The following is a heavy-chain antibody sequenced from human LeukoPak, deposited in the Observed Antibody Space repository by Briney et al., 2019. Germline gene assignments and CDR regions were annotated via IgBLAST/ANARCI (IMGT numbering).Heavy chain of an antibody. Sequence: PGGSLRLSCAASGFTLSSYAMSWVRQAPGKGLEWVSATSSSDAGTYYAASVRGRFTISRDNSKNTLYLQMNSLRAEDTAVYYCAKTKYYYDSSGYNWFDPWGQGTLVTVSS. CDR1: GFTLSSYA. CDR2: TSSSDAGT. CDR3: AKTKYYYDSSGYNWFDP. J-gene: IGHJ5*02. D-gene: IGHD3-22*01. V-gene: IGHV3-23*01.